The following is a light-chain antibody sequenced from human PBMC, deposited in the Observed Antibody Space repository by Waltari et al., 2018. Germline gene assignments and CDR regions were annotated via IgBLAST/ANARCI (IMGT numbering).Light chain of an antibody. CDR3: QQTYTSPHT. CDR2: VAS. CDR1: QTVINY. V-gene: IGKV1-39*01. J-gene: IGKJ2*01. Sequence: DIQMTQSPSSLSASVGDIVTITCRARQTVINYLHWYQNKPGKAPKILIYVASTLQSGVPSRFSGSGHGTDFTLTISSLQPEDFATYYCQQTYTSPHTFGQGTKVEI.